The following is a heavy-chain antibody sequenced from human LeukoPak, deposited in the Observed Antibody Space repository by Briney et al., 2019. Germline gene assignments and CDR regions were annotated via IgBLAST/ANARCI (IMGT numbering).Heavy chain of an antibody. J-gene: IGHJ2*01. D-gene: IGHD2-8*01. CDR2: IYYSGST. CDR3: ARREDVLWYFDL. CDR1: GGSISVYY. V-gene: IGHV4-59*08. Sequence: PSETLSLTCTVSGGSISVYYWSWIRQPPGKGLEWIGYIYYSGSTNYNPSLRRRVTISVDTSKNQFSLKLSSVTAADTAVYYCARREDVLWYFDLWGRGTLVTVSS.